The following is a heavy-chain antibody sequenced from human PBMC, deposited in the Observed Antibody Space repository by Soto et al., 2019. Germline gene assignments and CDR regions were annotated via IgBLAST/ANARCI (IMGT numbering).Heavy chain of an antibody. CDR1: GFTFSSYA. D-gene: IGHD3-16*01. Sequence: EVQLLESGGGLVQPGGSLRLSCAASGFTFSSYAMSWVRQAPGKGLEWVSSISGSGGSTYYADSVKGRFTISRDNSKNTLYLQMNSLRAADTAVYYCAKALPSTWGCFDYWGQGTLVTVSS. CDR2: ISGSGGST. CDR3: AKALPSTWGCFDY. J-gene: IGHJ4*02. V-gene: IGHV3-23*01.